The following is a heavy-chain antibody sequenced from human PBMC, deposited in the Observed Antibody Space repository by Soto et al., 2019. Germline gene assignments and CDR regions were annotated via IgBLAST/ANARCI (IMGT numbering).Heavy chain of an antibody. CDR3: ARSDDYYYDYIDV. CDR1: GFTFDDYA. J-gene: IGHJ6*03. V-gene: IGHV3-9*01. CDR2: ISWNSGSI. Sequence: GGSLRLSCAASGFTFDDYAMHWVRQAPGKGLEWVSGISWNSGSIGYADSVKGRFTISRDNAENSLYLQMNSLRAEDTAVYYCARSDDYYYDYIDVWGKGTTVTVSS.